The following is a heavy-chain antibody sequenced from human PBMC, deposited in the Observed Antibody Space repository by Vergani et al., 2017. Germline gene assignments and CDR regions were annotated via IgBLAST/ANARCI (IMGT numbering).Heavy chain of an antibody. D-gene: IGHD5-18*01. CDR1: GGTFSSYA. V-gene: IGHV1-69*01. J-gene: IGHJ6*03. CDR2: IIPIFGTA. Sequence: QVQLVQSGAEVKKPGSSVKVSCKASGGTFSSYAISWVRQAPGQGLEWMGGIIPIFGTANYAQKFQGRVTITADESTSTAYMELSSLRSGDTAVYYCARCGYSYGDILLYYYMDVWGKGTTVTVSS. CDR3: ARCGYSYGDILLYYYMDV.